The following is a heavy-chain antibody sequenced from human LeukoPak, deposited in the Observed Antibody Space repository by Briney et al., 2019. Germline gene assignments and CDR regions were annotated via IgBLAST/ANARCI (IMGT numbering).Heavy chain of an antibody. Sequence: PGGSLRLSCAASGFKFDDYGMSWVRQAPGKGLEWVCDINWNGAWTGYADSVKGRFTISRDNAKNSLYLQMNSLRAEDTAVYYCARDRHYGSGSYYYYFDYWGQGTLVTVSS. J-gene: IGHJ4*02. CDR3: ARDRHYGSGSYYYYFDY. D-gene: IGHD3-10*01. CDR2: INWNGAWT. CDR1: GFKFDDYG. V-gene: IGHV3-20*04.